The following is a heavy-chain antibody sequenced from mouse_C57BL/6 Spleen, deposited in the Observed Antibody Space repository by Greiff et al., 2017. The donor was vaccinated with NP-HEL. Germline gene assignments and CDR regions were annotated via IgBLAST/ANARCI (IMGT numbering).Heavy chain of an antibody. J-gene: IGHJ4*01. V-gene: IGHV1-76*01. D-gene: IGHD1-1*01. CDR1: GYTFTDYY. Sequence: VHLVESGAELVRPGASVKLSCKASGYTFTDYYINWVKQRPGQGLEWIARIYPGSGNTYYNEKFKGKATLTAEKSSSTAYMQLSSLTSEDSAVYFCARGSSYDAMDYWGQGTSVTVSS. CDR3: ARGSSYDAMDY. CDR2: IYPGSGNT.